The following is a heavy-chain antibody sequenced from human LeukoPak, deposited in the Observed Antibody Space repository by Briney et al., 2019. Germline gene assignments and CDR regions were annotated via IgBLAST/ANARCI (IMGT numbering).Heavy chain of an antibody. D-gene: IGHD3-16*01. CDR2: IYYSGST. J-gene: IGHJ4*02. V-gene: IGHV4-39*01. CDR1: GGSISSSSYY. Sequence: PSETLSLTCTVSGGSISSSSYYWGWIRQPPGKGLEWIGSIYYSGSTYYNPSLKSRVTMSADTSKNQFSLRLRSVTAADTAVYYCARHVSFGTYYFDSWGQGTPFTVSS. CDR3: ARHVSFGTYYFDS.